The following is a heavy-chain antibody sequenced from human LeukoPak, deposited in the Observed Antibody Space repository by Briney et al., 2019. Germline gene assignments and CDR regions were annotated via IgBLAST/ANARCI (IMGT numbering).Heavy chain of an antibody. CDR3: AVYRVAARPYYSDY. J-gene: IGHJ4*02. CDR2: ISGSGGST. CDR1: GFTFSSYA. D-gene: IGHD6-6*01. Sequence: GGSLRLSCAASGFTFSSYAMSWVRQAPGKGLEWVSAISGSGGSTYYADSVKGRFTISRDNFKNTLYLQMNSLRAEDTAVYYCAVYRVAARPYYSDYWGQGTLVTVSP. V-gene: IGHV3-23*01.